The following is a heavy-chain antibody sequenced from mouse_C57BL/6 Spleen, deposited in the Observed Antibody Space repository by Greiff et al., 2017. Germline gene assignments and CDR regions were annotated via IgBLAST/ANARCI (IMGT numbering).Heavy chain of an antibody. CDR2: INPGSGGT. CDR3: ARFVYYGSSYDY. Sequence: VQLQQSGAELVRPGTSVKVSCKASGYAFTNYLLAWVKQRPGQGLEWIGVINPGSGGTNYNEKFKGKATLTADKSSSTAYMQLSSLTSEDSAVYFCARFVYYGSSYDYWGQGTTLTVSS. J-gene: IGHJ2*01. V-gene: IGHV1-54*01. CDR1: GYAFTNYL. D-gene: IGHD1-1*01.